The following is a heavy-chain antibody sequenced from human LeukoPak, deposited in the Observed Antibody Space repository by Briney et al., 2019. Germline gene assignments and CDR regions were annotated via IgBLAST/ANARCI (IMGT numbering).Heavy chain of an antibody. V-gene: IGHV4-39*01. CDR2: IYYSGST. D-gene: IGHD2-2*01. CDR1: GGSISSSSYY. J-gene: IGHJ6*02. Sequence: SETLSLTCTVSGGSISSSSYYWGWIRQPPGKGLEWIGSIYYSGSTYYNPSLKSRVTISVDTSKNQFSLKLSSVTAADTAAYYCAGYRSSTSCSHYYYGMDVWGQGTTVTVSS. CDR3: AGYRSSTSCSHYYYGMDV.